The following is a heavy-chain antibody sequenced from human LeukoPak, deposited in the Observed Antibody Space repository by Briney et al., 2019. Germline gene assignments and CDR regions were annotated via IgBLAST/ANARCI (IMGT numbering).Heavy chain of an antibody. CDR2: ISYSGST. CDR1: GGSITGYY. CDR3: ARGSLGREVSAFFKN. Sequence: SETLSLTCSVSGGSITGYYWSWIRQPPGKGLEWIGYISYSGSTNYNPSLKSRVTISVDTSENQFSLRLSSVTAADTAVYYCARGSLGREVSAFFKNWGQGILVTVSS. J-gene: IGHJ4*02. V-gene: IGHV4-59*08. D-gene: IGHD5/OR15-5a*01.